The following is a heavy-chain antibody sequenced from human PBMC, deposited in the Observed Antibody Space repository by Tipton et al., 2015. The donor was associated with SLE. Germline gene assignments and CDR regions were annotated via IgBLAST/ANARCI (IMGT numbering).Heavy chain of an antibody. V-gene: IGHV4-61*02. CDR2: VSSSGCT. J-gene: IGHJ4*02. Sequence: TLSLTCTVSGDSITSGMFYWSWIRQPAGKGLEWIGRVSSSGCTNCNPSLESRVAISVDTSKSQFSLKLNSVTAADTAVYYCARDQAGSLDYWGQGTLVTVSS. CDR1: GDSITSGMFY. CDR3: ARDQAGSLDY.